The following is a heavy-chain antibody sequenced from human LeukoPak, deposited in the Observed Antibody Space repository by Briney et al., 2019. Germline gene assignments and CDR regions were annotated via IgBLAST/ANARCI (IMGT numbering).Heavy chain of an antibody. D-gene: IGHD2-21*01. CDR3: SRDGPAYSFEY. CDR1: GFIFSTYE. CDR2: ISTSGSTI. V-gene: IGHV3-48*03. J-gene: IGHJ4*02. Sequence: GGSLRLSCAASGFIFSTYEMNWVRQAPGKGLEWVSYISTSGSTIYYADSVKGRFTFSRDNARNSPFLQMNRRRAEDTAVYYCSRDGPAYSFEYWGQGTLVTVSS.